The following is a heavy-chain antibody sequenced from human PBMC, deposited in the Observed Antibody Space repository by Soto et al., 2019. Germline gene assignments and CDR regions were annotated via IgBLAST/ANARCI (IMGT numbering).Heavy chain of an antibody. CDR3: ARGYSSSGVLDF. CDR2: INPSSGSA. Sequence: QVQLVQSGAEVKVPGASVKVSCKTSGYIFTDYYLHWLRQAPGQGLEWMGWINPSSGSAHSAQKFQGWVTMTRERSMSTASMELTRLTSDDSAVYYCARGYSSSGVLDFWGQGTLVTVSS. V-gene: IGHV1-2*04. CDR1: GYIFTDYY. D-gene: IGHD3-10*01. J-gene: IGHJ4*02.